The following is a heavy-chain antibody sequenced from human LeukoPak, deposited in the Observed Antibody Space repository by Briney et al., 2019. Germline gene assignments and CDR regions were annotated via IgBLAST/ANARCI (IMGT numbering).Heavy chain of an antibody. Sequence: HPGGSLRLSCAASGFTFSSYAMHWVRQAPGKGLEWVAVISYDGSNKYYADSVKGRFTISRDNSKNTLYLQMNSLRAEDTAVYYCAKGTTFCLDYWGQGTLVTVSS. V-gene: IGHV3-30-3*01. CDR2: ISYDGSNK. D-gene: IGHD1-14*01. CDR3: AKGTTFCLDY. CDR1: GFTFSSYA. J-gene: IGHJ4*02.